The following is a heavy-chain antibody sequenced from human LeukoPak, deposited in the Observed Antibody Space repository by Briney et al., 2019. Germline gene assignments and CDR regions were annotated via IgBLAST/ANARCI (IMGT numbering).Heavy chain of an antibody. V-gene: IGHV4-59*08. J-gene: IGHJ3*02. CDR3: ARSGVYTGYDAFDI. Sequence: PSEILSLTCTVSGGSINISYWSWIRQPPGKGLEWIGYIYHRGSTNYNPSLKSRVTISVDTSKNQYSLNLSSVTAADTAVYYCARSGVYTGYDAFDIWGQGTRVTVSS. CDR1: GGSINISY. CDR2: IYHRGST. D-gene: IGHD6-13*01.